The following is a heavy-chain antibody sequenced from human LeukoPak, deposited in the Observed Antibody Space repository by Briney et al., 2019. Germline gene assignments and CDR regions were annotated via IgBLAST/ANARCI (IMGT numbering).Heavy chain of an antibody. CDR3: ARLIRDSSRFYYFDL. V-gene: IGHV4-59*08. Sequence: SETLSLTCTVSGGSISSYYWSWTRQPPGKGLEWIGYIYYSGSTNYNPSLKSRVTISVDTSKNQFSLKLSSVTAADTALYYCARLIRDSSRFYYFDLWGQGTLVTVSS. CDR2: IYYSGST. J-gene: IGHJ4*02. D-gene: IGHD3-22*01. CDR1: GGSISSYY.